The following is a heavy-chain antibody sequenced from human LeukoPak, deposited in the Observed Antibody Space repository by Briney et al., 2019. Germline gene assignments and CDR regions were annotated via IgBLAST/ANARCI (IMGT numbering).Heavy chain of an antibody. V-gene: IGHV4-61*02. D-gene: IGHD3-10*01. Sequence: SETLSLTCTVSGGSISSGSYYWSWIRQPAGKGLEWIGRIYTSGSTNYNPSLKSRVTMSVDTSKNQFSLKLSSVTAADTAVYYCARPYGSGKDAFDIWGQGTMVTVSS. CDR1: GGSISSGSYY. J-gene: IGHJ3*02. CDR3: ARPYGSGKDAFDI. CDR2: IYTSGST.